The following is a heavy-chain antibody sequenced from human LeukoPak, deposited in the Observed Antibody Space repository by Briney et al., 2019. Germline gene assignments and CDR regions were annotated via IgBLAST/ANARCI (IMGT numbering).Heavy chain of an antibody. CDR1: GFTFAGYA. V-gene: IGHV3-23*01. CDR3: AKGGDYDFSH. Sequence: GGSVRLSCAASGFTFAGYAMTWVRQAPGKGLEWVSAISGSGGSTYYADSVQGRFTMSRDNSKNTLYMQMNSLRAEDTSVYYCAKGGDYDFSHWGQGTLVTVSS. J-gene: IGHJ4*02. CDR2: ISGSGGST. D-gene: IGHD3-3*01.